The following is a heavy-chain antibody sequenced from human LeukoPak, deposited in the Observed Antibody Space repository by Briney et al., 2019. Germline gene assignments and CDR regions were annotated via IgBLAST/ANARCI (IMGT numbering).Heavy chain of an antibody. J-gene: IGHJ4*02. CDR3: ARWVSQYYFDY. CDR1: GFTLNYYG. Sequence: GGSLRLSCEASGFTLNYYGMSWVRQAPGKGLEWVANINQDGSEKYFVDSVKGRFTISRDNAQNSVFLQMDSLRVDDTAVYYCARWVSQYYFDYWGQGTHVTVSS. V-gene: IGHV3-7*01. D-gene: IGHD2-21*01. CDR2: INQDGSEK.